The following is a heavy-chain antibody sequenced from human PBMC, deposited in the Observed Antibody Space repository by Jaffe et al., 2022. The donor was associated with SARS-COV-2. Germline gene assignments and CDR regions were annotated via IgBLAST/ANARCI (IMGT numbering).Heavy chain of an antibody. CDR2: IKEDGSEK. D-gene: IGHD6-13*01. V-gene: IGHV3-7*01. CDR1: DFSFGNYW. Sequence: EVQLVESGGGLVQPGGSRRLSCTASDFSFGNYWMSWVRQAPGKGLEWVANIKEDGSEKNYVESVKGRFTISRDNAKNSLYLEMNSLRGDDTAIYYCGRVKAAAHIDFWGQGTLVTVSS. J-gene: IGHJ4*02. CDR3: GRVKAAAHIDF.